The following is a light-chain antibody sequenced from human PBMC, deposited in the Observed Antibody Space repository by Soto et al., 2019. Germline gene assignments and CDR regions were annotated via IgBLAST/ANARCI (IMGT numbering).Light chain of an antibody. V-gene: IGKV3-11*01. J-gene: IGKJ3*01. CDR1: QSVNNY. Sequence: EIVLTQSPATLSLSPGERATLSCRASQSVNNYLAWYQQKPGQAPRLLIYETSNRAPGIPARFSGSGSGTDFTLTITSLEPEDFAVYFCQQWSRWPRETFGPWPKVDIK. CDR2: ETS. CDR3: QQWSRWPRET.